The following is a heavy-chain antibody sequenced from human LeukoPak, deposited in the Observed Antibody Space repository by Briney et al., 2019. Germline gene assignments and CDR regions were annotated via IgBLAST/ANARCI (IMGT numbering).Heavy chain of an antibody. V-gene: IGHV4-34*01. CDR2: INHSGST. CDR3: ASGRGQWLA. Sequence: PSETLSLTCAVYGGSFSGYYWIWIRQPPGKGLEWIGEINHSGSTNYNPSLKSRVTISVDTSKNQFSLELSSVTAADTAVYYCASGRGQWLAWGQGTLVTVFS. D-gene: IGHD6-19*01. CDR1: GGSFSGYY. J-gene: IGHJ4*02.